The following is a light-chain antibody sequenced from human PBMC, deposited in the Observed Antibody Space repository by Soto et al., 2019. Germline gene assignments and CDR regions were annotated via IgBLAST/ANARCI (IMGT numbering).Light chain of an antibody. V-gene: IGKV1-33*01. CDR1: QDISNY. CDR2: DAS. J-gene: IGKJ4*01. Sequence: DIQMTQSPSSLSASVGDRVTITCQASQDISNYLNWYQQKPGKAPKLLIYDASNLETGVPSSFSGSGSGTDFTFTISSLQPEDIATYYCQQYDNLLALTFGGGTKVEIK. CDR3: QQYDNLLALT.